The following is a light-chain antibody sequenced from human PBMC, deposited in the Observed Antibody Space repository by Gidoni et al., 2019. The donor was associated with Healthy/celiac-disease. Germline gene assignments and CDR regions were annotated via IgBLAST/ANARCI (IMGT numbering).Light chain of an antibody. V-gene: IGKV2-28*01. J-gene: IGKJ1*01. Sequence: DIVMTQPPISLPVTPGEPASISCRSSQSLLHSNGYNYLDLYLQKPGQSPQPLIYVGSNRASWVPDRFSGSGSGTDFTLNISRVEAEAVGVYYCMQALQTPRTFGQGTKVEIK. CDR3: MQALQTPRT. CDR1: QSLLHSNGYNY. CDR2: VGS.